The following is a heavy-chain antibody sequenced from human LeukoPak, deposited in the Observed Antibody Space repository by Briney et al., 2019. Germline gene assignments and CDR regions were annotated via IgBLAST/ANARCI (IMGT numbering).Heavy chain of an antibody. D-gene: IGHD4-17*01. CDR1: GYSFTSRG. V-gene: IGHV1-18*01. J-gene: IGHJ4*02. Sequence: ASVKVSCKASGYSFTSRGINWVRQAPGQGLEWMGWIGTYTGNRNFAQKFQGRVTLTTDTSTSAVFMELRGLTSDDTAVYYCARDGGVTTTPDYWGQGTLVTVSS. CDR3: ARDGGVTTTPDY. CDR2: IGTYTGNR.